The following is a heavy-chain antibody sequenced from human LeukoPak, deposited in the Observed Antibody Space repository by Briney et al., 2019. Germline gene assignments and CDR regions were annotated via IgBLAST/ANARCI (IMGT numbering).Heavy chain of an antibody. CDR3: ARDRGYSTFDY. CDR1: GFTFDDYA. Sequence: GGSLRLSCAASGFTFDDYAMHWVRQAPGKGLAWVSGISGSGGSTYYADSVKGRFTISRDNSKNTLYLQMNSLRAEDTAVYYCARDRGYSTFDYWGQGTLVTVSS. CDR2: ISGSGGST. J-gene: IGHJ4*02. D-gene: IGHD4-23*01. V-gene: IGHV3-23*01.